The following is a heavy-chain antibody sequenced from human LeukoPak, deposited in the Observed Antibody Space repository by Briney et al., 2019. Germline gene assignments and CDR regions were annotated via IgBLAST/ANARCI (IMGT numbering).Heavy chain of an antibody. CDR3: AKGKGKLGAFQSDFDY. CDR2: IRYDGSNK. D-gene: IGHD1-26*01. Sequence: GGSLRLSCAASGFTFSSYGMHWVRQAPGKGLEWVTFIRYDGSNKYYVESVMGRFSISRDNSKNTLYLEMNSLRAEDTAIYYCAKGKGKLGAFQSDFDYWGQGTLVTVSS. V-gene: IGHV3-30*02. CDR1: GFTFSSYG. J-gene: IGHJ4*02.